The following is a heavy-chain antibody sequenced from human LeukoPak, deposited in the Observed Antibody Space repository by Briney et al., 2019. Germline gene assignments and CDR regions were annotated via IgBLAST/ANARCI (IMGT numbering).Heavy chain of an antibody. CDR3: ADSSSWLEPIHY. Sequence: GGSLRLSCAASGFIFSSYAMSWVRQAPGKGLEWVSAISGSGGSTYYADSVKGRFTISRDNSKNTLYLQMNSLRAEDTAVYYCADSSSWLEPIHYWGQGTLVTVSS. J-gene: IGHJ4*02. D-gene: IGHD6-13*01. CDR2: ISGSGGST. V-gene: IGHV3-23*01. CDR1: GFIFSSYA.